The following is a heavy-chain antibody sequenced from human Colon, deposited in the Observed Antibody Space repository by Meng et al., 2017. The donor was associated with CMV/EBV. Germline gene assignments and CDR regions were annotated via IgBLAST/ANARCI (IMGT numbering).Heavy chain of an antibody. J-gene: IGHJ3*02. CDR2: IKEDGSEK. CDR1: GFTFSNYW. CDR3: ARDRDSSSSVDAFDI. D-gene: IGHD6-13*01. Sequence: GESLKISCAASGFTFSNYWMTWLRQAPGRGLELVAHIKEDGSEKYFVGSVKGRFTISRDNAKNSLYLQMNSLRAEDTAVYYCARDRDSSSSVDAFDIWGQGTMVTVSS. V-gene: IGHV3-7*01.